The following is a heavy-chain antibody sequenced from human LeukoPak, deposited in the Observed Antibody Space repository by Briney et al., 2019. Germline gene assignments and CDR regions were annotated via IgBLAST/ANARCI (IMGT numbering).Heavy chain of an antibody. CDR1: GGSISSGGYY. D-gene: IGHD5-18*01. V-gene: IGHV4-31*03. CDR3: ARAGYSYGTGYYFDY. J-gene: IGHJ4*02. CDR2: IYYTGAT. Sequence: SQTLSLTCTVSGGSISSGGYYWSWIRQHPGKGLEWIGYIYYTGATYYNPSLKSRVTISLDTSKNQFSLKLSSVTAADAAVYYCARAGYSYGTGYYFDYWGQGALVTVSS.